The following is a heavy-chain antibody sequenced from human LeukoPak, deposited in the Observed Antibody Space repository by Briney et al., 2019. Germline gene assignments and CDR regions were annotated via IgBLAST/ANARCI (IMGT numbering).Heavy chain of an antibody. V-gene: IGHV3-30*02. CDR1: GFTFSTYG. CDR3: AKVVGGLVPAPTDY. Sequence: GGSLRLSCAASGFTFSTYGMHWVRQAAGKGLGWVAYVSYEGNNEQYAESVKGRFTISRDNSKNTLYLQMNSLRPEDTAVYYCAKVVGGLVPAPTDYWGQGTLVTVSS. CDR2: VSYEGNNE. D-gene: IGHD2-2*01. J-gene: IGHJ4*02.